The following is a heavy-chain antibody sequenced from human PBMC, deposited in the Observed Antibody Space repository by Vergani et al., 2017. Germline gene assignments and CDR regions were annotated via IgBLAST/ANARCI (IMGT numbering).Heavy chain of an antibody. CDR1: GTSIRSSNYY. Sequence: QLQLQESGPGLVNPSATLSLTCSVSGTSIRSSNYYWGWIRQPPGKGLEWIASIYYSGSTYHNPSLKSRVTISVDTSKNQFSLKLISVTAADAAVYFWARHATVEWLVKLGWIDPWGQGILVTVSS. J-gene: IGHJ5*02. CDR2: IYYSGST. V-gene: IGHV4-39*01. D-gene: IGHD6-19*01. CDR3: ARHATVEWLVKLGWIDP.